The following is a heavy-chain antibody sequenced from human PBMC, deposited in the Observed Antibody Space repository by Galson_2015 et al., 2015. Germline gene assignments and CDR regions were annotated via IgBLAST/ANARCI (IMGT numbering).Heavy chain of an antibody. CDR1: GFTFSSYA. CDR2: IWYDGSNK. V-gene: IGHV3-30*07. CDR3: ARDGDYYGSGSYYNG. J-gene: IGHJ4*02. Sequence: SLRLSCAASGFTFSSYAMHRVRQAPGKGLEWVAVIWYDGSNKYYADSVKGRFTISRDNSKNMLYLQMNSLRAEDTAVYYCARDGDYYGSGSYYNGWGQGTLVTVSS. D-gene: IGHD3-10*01.